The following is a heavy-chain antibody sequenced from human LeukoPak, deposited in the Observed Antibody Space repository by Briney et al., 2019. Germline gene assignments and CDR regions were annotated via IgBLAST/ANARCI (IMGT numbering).Heavy chain of an antibody. Sequence: ASVKVSCKASGYTFTSYAMNWVRQAPGQGLEWMGWINPNSGGTNYAQKFQGRVTMTRDTSISTAYMELSRLRSDDTAVYYCASAINPASEPLDYWGQGTLVTVSS. CDR1: GYTFTSYA. CDR2: INPNSGGT. CDR3: ASAINPASEPLDY. J-gene: IGHJ4*02. V-gene: IGHV1-2*02. D-gene: IGHD1-14*01.